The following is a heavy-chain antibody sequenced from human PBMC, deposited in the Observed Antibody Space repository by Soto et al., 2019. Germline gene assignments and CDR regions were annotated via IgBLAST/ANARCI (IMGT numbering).Heavy chain of an antibody. J-gene: IGHJ5*02. D-gene: IGHD3-10*01. V-gene: IGHV5-10-1*01. CDR2: IDPSDSYT. Sequence: PWESLKISCKGSGYSFTSYWISWVRQMPGKGLEWMGRIDPSDSYTNYSPSFQGHVTISADKSISTAYLQWSSLKASDTAMYYCARLQAAAGDNDHTVWGSGSYPVPWGQGTLVTVSS. CDR3: ARLQAAAGDNDHTVWGSGSYPVP. CDR1: GYSFTSYW.